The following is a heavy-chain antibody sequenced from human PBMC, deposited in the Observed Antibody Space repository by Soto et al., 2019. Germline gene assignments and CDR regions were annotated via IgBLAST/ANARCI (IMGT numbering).Heavy chain of an antibody. J-gene: IGHJ6*02. CDR3: AKSIGLRDTMDV. V-gene: IGHV3-30*18. D-gene: IGHD5-12*01. CDR1: GFSFTSYG. Sequence: QVQLVESGGGVVQPGRSLRLSCAASGFSFTSYGMHWVRQAPGKGLEWVAVISFDGSNKYYADSVKGRFTISRDNSKKTLYLQMNGLRGEDTAVYYCAKSIGLRDTMDVWGQGTTVTVSS. CDR2: ISFDGSNK.